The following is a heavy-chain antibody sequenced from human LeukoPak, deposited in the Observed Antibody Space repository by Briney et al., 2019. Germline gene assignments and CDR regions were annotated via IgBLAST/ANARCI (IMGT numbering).Heavy chain of an antibody. CDR1: GGSISGNY. D-gene: IGHD2-21*02. V-gene: IGHV4-34*01. Sequence: PSETLSLTCSVSGGSISGNYWSWIRQPPGKGLEWIGEINHSGSTNYNPSLKSRVTISVDTSKNQFSLKLSSVSAADTAVYYCAGSIVVVTARSNWFDPWGQGTLVTVSS. J-gene: IGHJ5*02. CDR3: AGSIVVVTARSNWFDP. CDR2: INHSGST.